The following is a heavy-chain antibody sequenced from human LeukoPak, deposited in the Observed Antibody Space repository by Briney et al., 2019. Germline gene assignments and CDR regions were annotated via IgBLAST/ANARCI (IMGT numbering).Heavy chain of an antibody. D-gene: IGHD3-10*01. J-gene: IGHJ4*02. CDR2: ISYDGSNK. Sequence: GRSLRLSCAASGFTFSSYAMHWVRQAPGKGLEWVAVISYDGSNKYYADSVKGRFTISRDNSKNTLYLQMNSLRAEDTAVHYCARAFLLWFGELYYFDYWGQGTLVTVSS. CDR1: GFTFSSYA. CDR3: ARAFLLWFGELYYFDY. V-gene: IGHV3-30*04.